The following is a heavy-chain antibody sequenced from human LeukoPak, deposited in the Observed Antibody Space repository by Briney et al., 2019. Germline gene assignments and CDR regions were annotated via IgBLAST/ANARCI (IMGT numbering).Heavy chain of an antibody. Sequence: GGSLRLSCAASGLTFSSYAMHWVRQAPGKGLEWVAVISYDGSNKYYADSVKGRFTISRDNSKNTLYLQMNSLRAEDTAVYYCARDRRPYGDYRLGNFDYWGQGTLVTVSS. V-gene: IGHV3-30*04. J-gene: IGHJ4*02. CDR2: ISYDGSNK. CDR3: ARDRRPYGDYRLGNFDY. D-gene: IGHD4-17*01. CDR1: GLTFSSYA.